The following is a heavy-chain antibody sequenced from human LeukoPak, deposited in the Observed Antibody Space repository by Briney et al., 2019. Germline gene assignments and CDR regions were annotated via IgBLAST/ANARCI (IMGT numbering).Heavy chain of an antibody. Sequence: ASVKVSCKASGYTFTSYGISWVRQAPGQGLEWMGWISAYNGNTNYAQKLQGRVTMTTDTSASTAYMELRSLRSDDTAVYYCAGAEIYCSGGSCYPVGADYWGQGTLVTVSS. V-gene: IGHV1-18*04. CDR1: GYTFTSYG. D-gene: IGHD2-15*01. CDR3: AGAEIYCSGGSCYPVGADY. CDR2: ISAYNGNT. J-gene: IGHJ4*02.